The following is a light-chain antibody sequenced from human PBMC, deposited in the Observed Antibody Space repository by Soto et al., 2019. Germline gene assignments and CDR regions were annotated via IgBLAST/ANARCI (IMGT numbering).Light chain of an antibody. CDR3: SSYTSSSPLF. Sequence: QSALTQPASVSGSPGQSITISCTGTSSDVGCYNYVSWYQQHPGKAPKLMIYEVSKRPSGVSNRFSASKSGNTASLTISGLQSEDEADYYCSSYTSSSPLFFRNGTKLTVL. V-gene: IGLV2-14*01. CDR1: SSDVGCYNY. CDR2: EVS. J-gene: IGLJ1*01.